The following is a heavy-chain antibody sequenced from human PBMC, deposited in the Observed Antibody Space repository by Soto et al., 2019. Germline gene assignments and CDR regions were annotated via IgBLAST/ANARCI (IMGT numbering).Heavy chain of an antibody. CDR3: ARGFVRATMHAYALGY. Sequence: ASVKVSCKASGYTFTSYAMYWVRQAPGQRLEWMGWINAGNGNTKYSQKFQGRVTITRDTSASTAYMELSSLRSEDTAVYYCARGFVRATMHAYALGYWGQGTLVTVSS. V-gene: IGHV1-3*01. D-gene: IGHD1-26*01. CDR2: INAGNGNT. CDR1: GYTFTSYA. J-gene: IGHJ4*02.